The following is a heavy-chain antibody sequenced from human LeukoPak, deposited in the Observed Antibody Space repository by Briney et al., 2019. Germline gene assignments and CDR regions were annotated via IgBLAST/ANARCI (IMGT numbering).Heavy chain of an antibody. Sequence: GASVKVSCKASGYTFTGYYMHWVRQAPGQGLEWMGGISLNSGDTHYPQTFQGRDTMTRDTTISTAYMELSSLRSDDTAMYYCATRYGSGSPISYFDLWGRGTLVTVSS. CDR1: GYTFTGYY. CDR3: ATRYGSGSPISYFDL. V-gene: IGHV1-2*02. D-gene: IGHD3-10*01. J-gene: IGHJ2*01. CDR2: ISLNSGDT.